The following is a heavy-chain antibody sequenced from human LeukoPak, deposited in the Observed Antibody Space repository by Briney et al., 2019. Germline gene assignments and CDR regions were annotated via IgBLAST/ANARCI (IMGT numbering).Heavy chain of an antibody. V-gene: IGHV3-30*04. CDR1: GVTFSSYA. CDR2: ISYDGSNK. CDR3: ARDNGYSGYRGNAMDV. J-gene: IGHJ6*04. Sequence: GGSLRLSCAASGVTFSSYAMHWVRQAPGKGLEWVAVISYDGSNKYYADSVKGRFTISRDNSKNTLYLQMSSLRAEDTAVYYCARDNGYSGYRGNAMDVWGKGTTVTVSS. D-gene: IGHD5-12*01.